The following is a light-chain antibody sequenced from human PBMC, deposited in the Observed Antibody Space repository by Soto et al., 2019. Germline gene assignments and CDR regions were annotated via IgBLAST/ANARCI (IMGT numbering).Light chain of an antibody. Sequence: QSALTQPASVSGSPGQSITISCTGTSSDVGSYNLVSWYQQHPGKAPKVMIYEGSKRSSGVSNRFSGSKTGNTASLTISGLQGEDEADYFCCSYAGSLGVFGGGTKLPVL. CDR1: SSDVGSYNL. V-gene: IGLV2-23*01. CDR3: CSYAGSLGV. J-gene: IGLJ3*02. CDR2: EGS.